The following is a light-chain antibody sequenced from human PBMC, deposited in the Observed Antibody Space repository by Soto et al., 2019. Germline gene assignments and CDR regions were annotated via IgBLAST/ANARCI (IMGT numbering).Light chain of an antibody. J-gene: IGKJ1*01. CDR1: QSISSW. V-gene: IGKV1-5*03. CDR3: QLYYSPPWT. CDR2: KAS. Sequence: DIQMTQSPSTLSASVGDRVTITCRASQSISSWLAWYQQKPGKAPKHLIYKASSLESGVPSRFSGSGSGTEFTLTISSLQSEDVAPSSSQLYYSPPWTVRQGTK.